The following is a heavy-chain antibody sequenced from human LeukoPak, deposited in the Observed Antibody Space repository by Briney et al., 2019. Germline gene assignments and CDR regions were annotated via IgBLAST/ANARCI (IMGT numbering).Heavy chain of an antibody. Sequence: SETLSLTCTVSGGSTSNYYWSWIRQPAGKGLEWIGRFHDSGSTNYNPSLKSRVTMSVDTSRNQFSLRLSSVTAADTAIYYCARDRSSSWLTDWFDPWGQGTLVIVSS. CDR1: GGSTSNYY. J-gene: IGHJ5*02. V-gene: IGHV4-4*07. D-gene: IGHD6-13*01. CDR2: FHDSGST. CDR3: ARDRSSSWLTDWFDP.